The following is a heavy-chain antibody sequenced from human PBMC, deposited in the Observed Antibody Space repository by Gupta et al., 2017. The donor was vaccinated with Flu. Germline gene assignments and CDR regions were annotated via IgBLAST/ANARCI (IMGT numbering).Heavy chain of an antibody. CDR3: AKGGLHNWNYDGDY. Sequence: QVQLVQSGGGAVQPGRSLRVSCVASGFTFSNYGMHWVRQTPDKGLEWMAVISDDGSNEWYADSVKGRFTISRDNSKNILFLQMNSLRPEDTAGYYCAKGGLHNWNYDGDYWGQGTLVTVSS. CDR1: GFTFSNYG. D-gene: IGHD1-7*01. CDR2: ISDDGSNE. J-gene: IGHJ4*02. V-gene: IGHV3-30*18.